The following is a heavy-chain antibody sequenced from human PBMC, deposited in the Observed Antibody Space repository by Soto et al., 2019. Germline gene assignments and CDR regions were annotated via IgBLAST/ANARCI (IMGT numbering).Heavy chain of an antibody. CDR2: IYYSGST. J-gene: IGHJ5*02. V-gene: IGHV4-59*08. CDR1: GGSISSYY. Sequence: TSETLSLTCTVSGGSISSYYWSWIRQPPGKGLEWIGYIYYSGSTNYNPSLKSRVTISVDTSKNQFSLKLSSVTAADTAVYYCARRLAVAKQAWFDPWGQGTLVTVSS. D-gene: IGHD6-19*01. CDR3: ARRLAVAKQAWFDP.